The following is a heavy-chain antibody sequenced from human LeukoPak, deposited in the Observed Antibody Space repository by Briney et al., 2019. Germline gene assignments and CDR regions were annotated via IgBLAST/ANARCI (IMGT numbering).Heavy chain of an antibody. CDR1: GGTFSSYA. V-gene: IGHV1-69*13. Sequence: SVKVSCKASGGTFSSYAISWVRQAPGQGLEWMGGIIPIFGTANYAQKFQGRVTITADESTSTAYMELSSLRSEDTAVYYCARGEEQQLVLLMDVWGQGTTVTVSS. J-gene: IGHJ6*02. CDR2: IIPIFGTA. D-gene: IGHD6-13*01. CDR3: ARGEEQQLVLLMDV.